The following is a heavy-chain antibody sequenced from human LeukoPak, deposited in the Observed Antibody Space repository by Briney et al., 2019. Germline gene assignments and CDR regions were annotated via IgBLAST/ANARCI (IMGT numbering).Heavy chain of an antibody. V-gene: IGHV3-23*01. CDR1: GFTFSSYA. D-gene: IGHD2-2*01. CDR2: ISGSGGST. CDR3: AKTQAIVVVPAAMGDY. J-gene: IGHJ4*02. Sequence: QSGGSLRLSCAASGFTFSSYAMSWVRQAPGKGLEWVSAISGSGGSTYYADSVKGRFTISRDNSKNTLYLQMNSLRAEDTAVYYCAKTQAIVVVPAAMGDYWGQGTLVTVSS.